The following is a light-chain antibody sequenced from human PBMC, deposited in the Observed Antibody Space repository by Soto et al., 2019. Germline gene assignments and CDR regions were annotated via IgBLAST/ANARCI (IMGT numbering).Light chain of an antibody. J-gene: IGKJ4*01. CDR3: QQYYSPPLP. Sequence: DIVMTQSPDSLAVSLGERATINCKSSQSVLYSSNNKNYLAWYQQKPGQPPKLLIYWASTRESGVPDRFSGSGSGTDFPLTISSLQAEDVAVYYCQQYYSPPLPFGGGTKVEIK. CDR2: WAS. CDR1: QSVLYSSNNKNY. V-gene: IGKV4-1*01.